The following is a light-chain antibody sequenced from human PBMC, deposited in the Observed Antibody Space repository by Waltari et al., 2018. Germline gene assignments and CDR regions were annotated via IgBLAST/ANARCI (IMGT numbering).Light chain of an antibody. CDR2: DVI. J-gene: IGLJ2*01. Sequence: QSALTQPASVSGSPGQSITISCTGTNSELGHNYVFWYQQHPGKAPKLMIYDVIKRPSGISNRFSGSKSGNTASLTISGLQAEDEADYFCSSWTSGSTVVFGGGTKVTVL. CDR1: NSELGHNY. V-gene: IGLV2-14*03. CDR3: SSWTSGSTVV.